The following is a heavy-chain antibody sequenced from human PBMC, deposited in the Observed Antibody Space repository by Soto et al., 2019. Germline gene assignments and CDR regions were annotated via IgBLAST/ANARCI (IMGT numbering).Heavy chain of an antibody. CDR3: AGASSRVSSVVAAY. Sequence: ASVKVSCKASNDSLSSHFIHWVRQAPGEGLEWMGIINPGPSSASYSKEFQGRLTPTSDMPSRTVYMQLSNLRSDDTAVYYCAGASSRVSSVVAAYWGQGTLVTVSS. J-gene: IGHJ4*02. V-gene: IGHV1-46*01. D-gene: IGHD2-15*01. CDR1: NDSLSSHF. CDR2: INPGPSSA.